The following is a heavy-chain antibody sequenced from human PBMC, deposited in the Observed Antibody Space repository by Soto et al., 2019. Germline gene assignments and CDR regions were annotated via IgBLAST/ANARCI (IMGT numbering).Heavy chain of an antibody. CDR1: GGTFSSYA. V-gene: IGHV1-69*12. Sequence: QVQLVQSGAEVKKPGSSVKVSCKASGGTFSSYAISWVRQAPGQGLEWMGGIIPIFGTANYAQKFQGRVAIPADESTSTAYMELSSMRSEDTAVYYCARHVPAAGYYYGMDVWGQGTTVTVSS. CDR3: ARHVPAAGYYYGMDV. J-gene: IGHJ6*02. D-gene: IGHD2-2*01. CDR2: IIPIFGTA.